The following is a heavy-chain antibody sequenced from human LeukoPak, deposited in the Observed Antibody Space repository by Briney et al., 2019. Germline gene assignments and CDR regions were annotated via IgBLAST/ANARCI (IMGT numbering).Heavy chain of an antibody. J-gene: IGHJ5*02. Sequence: SETLSLTCTVSGGSISSYYWSWIRQPAGKGLEWIGRIYTSGSITYNPSLKSRVSMSVDTSKNQFSLKLSSVTAADTTVYYCARDSGTTGEVKFDPWGQGTLVTVSS. CDR2: IYTSGSI. CDR3: ARDSGTTGEVKFDP. D-gene: IGHD3-10*01. CDR1: GGSISSYY. V-gene: IGHV4-4*07.